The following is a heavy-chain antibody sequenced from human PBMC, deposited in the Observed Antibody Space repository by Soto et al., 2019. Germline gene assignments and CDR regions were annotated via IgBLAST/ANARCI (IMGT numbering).Heavy chain of an antibody. Sequence: HPGGSLRLSCSTSGFVFADYGLNWFRQAPGKGLEWVGFVRSVPYGGTTEYAASVKGRFTISVDVSKSIGYLQMNSLQTEDTAVYFCTRMDSGYAIFDDWGRGTLVTVSS. J-gene: IGHJ4*02. CDR1: GFVFADYG. CDR3: TRMDSGYAIFDD. V-gene: IGHV3-49*03. CDR2: VRSVPYGGTT. D-gene: IGHD5-12*01.